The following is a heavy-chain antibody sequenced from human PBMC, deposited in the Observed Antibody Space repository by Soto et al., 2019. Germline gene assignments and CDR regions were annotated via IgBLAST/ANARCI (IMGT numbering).Heavy chain of an antibody. Sequence: GASVKVSCKASGYTFTNNAIHWVRQAPGQSPESLGWINVANGNTEYSRNFQGRVTMTRSTSISTAYMELSSLRSEDTAVYYCARGMSDFWSGYYLSSDYYGMAVWGQGTTVTVSS. CDR3: ARGMSDFWSGYYLSSDYYGMAV. CDR2: INVANGNT. V-gene: IGHV1-3*01. J-gene: IGHJ6*02. D-gene: IGHD3-3*01. CDR1: GYTFTNNA.